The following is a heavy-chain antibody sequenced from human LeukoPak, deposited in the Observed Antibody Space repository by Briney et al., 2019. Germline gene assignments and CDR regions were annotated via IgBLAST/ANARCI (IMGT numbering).Heavy chain of an antibody. CDR1: GFTFSSHL. CDR2: ISGSGGST. CDR3: AKFARRGSYYYGMDV. V-gene: IGHV3-23*01. J-gene: IGHJ6*02. D-gene: IGHD3-16*01. Sequence: GGSLRLSCAASGFTFSSHLISWVRQAPGKGLEWVSAISGSGGSTYYADSVKGRFTISRDNSKNTLYLQMNSLRAEDTAVYYCAKFARRGSYYYGMDVWGQGTTVTVSS.